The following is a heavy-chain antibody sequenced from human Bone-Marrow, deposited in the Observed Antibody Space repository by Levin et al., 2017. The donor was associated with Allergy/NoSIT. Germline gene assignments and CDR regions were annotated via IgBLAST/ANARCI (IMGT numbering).Heavy chain of an antibody. Sequence: SCTVSGGSISGHHWSWIRQPPGKGLEWIGNIHYSGTTKYNPSLKSRVTISVDTSKNQFSLKLSSVTAADTAVYYCGRDRSIKNQDGDFWYYGMDVWGQGTTVSVSS. J-gene: IGHJ6*02. V-gene: IGHV4-59*11. D-gene: IGHD1-14*01. CDR3: GRDRSIKNQDGDFWYYGMDV. CDR2: IHYSGTT. CDR1: GGSISGHH.